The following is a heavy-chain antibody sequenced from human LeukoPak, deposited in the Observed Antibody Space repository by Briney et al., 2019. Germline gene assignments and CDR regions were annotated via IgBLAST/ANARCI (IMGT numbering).Heavy chain of an antibody. Sequence: GGSLRLSCAASGFTFSSYGMHWVRQAPGKGLEWVAVISYDGSNKYYADSVKGRFTISRDNSKNTLYLQMNSPRAEVTAVYYCAKVRLAYYYDRLYYFDYWGQGTLVTVSS. D-gene: IGHD3-22*01. CDR3: AKVRLAYYYDRLYYFDY. J-gene: IGHJ4*02. CDR2: ISYDGSNK. V-gene: IGHV3-30*18. CDR1: GFTFSSYG.